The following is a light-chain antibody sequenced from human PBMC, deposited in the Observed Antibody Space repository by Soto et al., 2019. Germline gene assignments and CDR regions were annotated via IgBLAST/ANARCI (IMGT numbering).Light chain of an antibody. CDR2: EVS. CDR3: SSSTTSTTYV. V-gene: IGLV2-14*01. Sequence: QSVLTQPASVSGSPGQSITISCIGTSGDVGNYNYVSWYQQHPGKVPKLMIYEVSNRPSGVSHRFSGSKSGNTASLTISGLQAEDEADYYCSSSTTSTTYVFGTANKVTV. J-gene: IGLJ1*01. CDR1: SGDVGNYNY.